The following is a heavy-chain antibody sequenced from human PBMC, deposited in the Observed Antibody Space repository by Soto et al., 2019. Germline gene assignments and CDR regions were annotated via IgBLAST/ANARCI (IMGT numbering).Heavy chain of an antibody. J-gene: IGHJ5*02. CDR3: AVFRNYWTQLFDP. V-gene: IGHV4-39*01. D-gene: IGHD1-7*01. CDR2: INYSGST. Sequence: QLQLQGSGPGLVKPSETLSLTCDVYGGSITTSTYYWGWIRLPPGKGLECIGVINYSGSTHYSPSRKEQVTMSVDTSKNHFSLKLTSVTAADTAVYYRAVFRNYWTQLFDPWSQGTLVTVSS. CDR1: GGSITTSTYY.